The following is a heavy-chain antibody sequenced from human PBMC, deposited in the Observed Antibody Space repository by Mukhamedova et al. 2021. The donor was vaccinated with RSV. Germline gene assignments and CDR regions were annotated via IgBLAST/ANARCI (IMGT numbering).Heavy chain of an antibody. J-gene: IGHJ4*02. V-gene: IGHV3-23*01. Sequence: TISRDNSKNTLYLQMNSLRAEDTAVYYCAKRAKEYSSSWYYFDYWGQGTLVTVSS. D-gene: IGHD6-13*01. CDR3: AKRAKEYSSSWYYFDY.